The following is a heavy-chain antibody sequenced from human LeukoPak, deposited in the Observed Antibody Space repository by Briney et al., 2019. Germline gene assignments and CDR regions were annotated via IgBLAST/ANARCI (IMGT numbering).Heavy chain of an antibody. Sequence: GGSLRLSCVASGFTFTNYAIYWVRQAPGKGLEWVALISYDGGNRFYGDSVQGRFTISRDNAKNSLYLQMNSLRDEDTAVYYCARDAAAFDIWGQGTMVTVSS. J-gene: IGHJ3*02. CDR1: GFTFTNYA. CDR2: ISYDGGNR. CDR3: ARDAAAFDI. D-gene: IGHD6-13*01. V-gene: IGHV3-30-3*01.